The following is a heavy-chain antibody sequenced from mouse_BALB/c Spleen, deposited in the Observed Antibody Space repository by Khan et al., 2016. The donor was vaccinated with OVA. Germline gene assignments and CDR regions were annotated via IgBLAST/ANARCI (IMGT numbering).Heavy chain of an antibody. CDR2: INPSNGYT. CDR1: GYTFTSYT. Sequence: VQLVESGAELARPGASVKMSCTASGYTFTSYTIHWIKLRPGQGLEWIGFINPSNGYTNYNQKFKDKATFTADKSSTTVYMQLSSLTSDDSAVYNCVRDGAYHRNDGWFAYWGQGTLVTVSA. D-gene: IGHD2-14*01. J-gene: IGHJ3*01. V-gene: IGHV1-4*01. CDR3: VRDGAYHRNDGWFAY.